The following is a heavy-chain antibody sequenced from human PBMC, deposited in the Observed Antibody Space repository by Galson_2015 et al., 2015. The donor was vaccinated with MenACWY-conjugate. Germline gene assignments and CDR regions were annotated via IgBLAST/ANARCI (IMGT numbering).Heavy chain of an antibody. V-gene: IGHV3-23*01. J-gene: IGHJ4*02. CDR3: AKDLRTIFQLVFDV. CDR2: ISGSGGST. D-gene: IGHD2-15*01. Sequence: SLRLSCAGSGSRFGDYAMTWVRQAPGKGLEWISTISGSGGSTYYADSVKGRFTISRDNSKNTLFLQMTSLRADDTAIYYCAKDLRTIFQLVFDVWGQGTLVTVSS. CDR1: GSRFGDYA.